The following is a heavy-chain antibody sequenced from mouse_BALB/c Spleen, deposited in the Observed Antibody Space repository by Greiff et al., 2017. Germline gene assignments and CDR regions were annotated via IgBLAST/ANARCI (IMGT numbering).Heavy chain of an antibody. V-gene: IGHV14-4*02. CDR3: NADDYAWFAY. Sequence: VQLKQSGAELVRSGASVKLSCTASGFNIKDYYMHWVKQRPEQGLEWIGWIDPENGDTEYAPKFQGKATMTADTSSNTAYLQLSSLTSEDTAVYYCNADDYAWFAYWGQGTLVTVSA. CDR2: IDPENGDT. D-gene: IGHD2-4*01. J-gene: IGHJ3*01. CDR1: GFNIKDYY.